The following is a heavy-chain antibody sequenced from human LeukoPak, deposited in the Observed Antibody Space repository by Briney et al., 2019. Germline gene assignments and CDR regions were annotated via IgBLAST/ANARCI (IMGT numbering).Heavy chain of an antibody. CDR2: IYYSGST. CDR3: ARHYGSSWKWYYFDY. Sequence: SETLSLTCTVSGGSISSSSYYWGWIRQPPGKGLEWIGSIYYSGSTYYNPSLKSRVTISVDTSKNQFSLKLSSVTAADTAVYYCARHYGSSWKWYYFDYWGQGTLVTVSS. V-gene: IGHV4-39*01. J-gene: IGHJ4*02. CDR1: GGSISSSSYY. D-gene: IGHD6-13*01.